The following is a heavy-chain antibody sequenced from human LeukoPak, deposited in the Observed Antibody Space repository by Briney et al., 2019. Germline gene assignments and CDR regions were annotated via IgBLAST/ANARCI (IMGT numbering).Heavy chain of an antibody. D-gene: IGHD3-3*01. V-gene: IGHV1-69*02. J-gene: IGHJ5*02. CDR3: ASSIYYDFWSGYSNWFDP. CDR1: GGTFSSYT. Sequence: SVKVSCKASGGTFSSYTISWVRQAPGQGLEWMGRIIPILGIANYAQKFQGRVTITADKSTSTAYMELSSLRSEDMAVYYCASSIYYDFWSGYSNWFDPWGQGTLVTVSS. CDR2: IIPILGIA.